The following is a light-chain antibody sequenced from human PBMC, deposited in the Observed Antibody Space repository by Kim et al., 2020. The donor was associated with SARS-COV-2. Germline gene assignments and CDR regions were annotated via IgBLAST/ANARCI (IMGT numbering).Light chain of an antibody. J-gene: IGLJ2*01. Sequence: SSELTQDPAVSVALGQTVRITCQGDSLRNYYASWYQQKPGQAPVLVIYGRNNRPSGIPDRFSGSTSGNTASLTITGDQAEDEADYYCNSRDSSGNVVFGGGTQLTVL. CDR3: NSRDSSGNVV. CDR1: SLRNYY. V-gene: IGLV3-19*01. CDR2: GRN.